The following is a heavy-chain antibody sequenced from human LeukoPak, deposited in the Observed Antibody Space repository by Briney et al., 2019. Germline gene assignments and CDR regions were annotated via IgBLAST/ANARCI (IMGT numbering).Heavy chain of an antibody. J-gene: IGHJ4*02. CDR1: GYIFTDYY. Sequence: ASVKVSCKASGYIFTDYYMHWVRQAPGQELGWMGRINPNSGGTNYAQKFQGRVTMTRDTSISTAYTELSSLRSEDTAVYYCARGPRNWGMDYWGQGTLVTASS. V-gene: IGHV1/OR15-1*01. CDR3: ARGPRNWGMDY. CDR2: INPNSGGT. D-gene: IGHD7-27*01.